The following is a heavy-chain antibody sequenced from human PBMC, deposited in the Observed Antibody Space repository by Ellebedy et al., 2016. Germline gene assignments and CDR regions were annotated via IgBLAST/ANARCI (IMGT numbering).Heavy chain of an antibody. Sequence: GGSLRLXXAASGFTFSSYSMNWVRQAPGKGLEWVSYISSSSSTIYYADSVKGRFTISRDNSKNTLYLQMNSLRAEDTAVYYCARSRLAVAYWGQGTLVTVSS. CDR1: GFTFSSYS. CDR2: ISSSSSTI. V-gene: IGHV3-48*01. J-gene: IGHJ4*02. D-gene: IGHD6-19*01. CDR3: ARSRLAVAY.